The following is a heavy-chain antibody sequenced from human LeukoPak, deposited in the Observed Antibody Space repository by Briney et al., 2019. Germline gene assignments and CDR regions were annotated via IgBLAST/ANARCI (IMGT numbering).Heavy chain of an antibody. J-gene: IGHJ4*02. CDR1: GASFRSGSYY. CDR2: IYNNGDT. Sequence: SQTLSLACTVSGASFRSGSYYWSWIRQPAGKGLEWIGRIYNNGDTSYNPSLGSRVTLSVDTSKNQFSLKLSSVTAADTAVYYCARARYSSSWYSYYFDYWGQGTLVTVSS. CDR3: ARARYSSSWYSYYFDY. V-gene: IGHV4-61*02. D-gene: IGHD6-13*01.